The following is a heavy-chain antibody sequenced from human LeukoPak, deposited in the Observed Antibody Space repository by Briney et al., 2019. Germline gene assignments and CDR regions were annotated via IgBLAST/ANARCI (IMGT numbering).Heavy chain of an antibody. CDR3: ARDLLEWYFDY. Sequence: GGSLRLSCAASGFTFSSYGMHWVRQAPGKGLEWVAVIWSDGSNKYYADSVKGRFTISRDNSKNTLYLQMNSLRAEDTAVYYCARDLLEWYFDYWGQGTLVTVSS. V-gene: IGHV3-33*01. CDR1: GFTFSSYG. CDR2: IWSDGSNK. J-gene: IGHJ4*02. D-gene: IGHD3-3*01.